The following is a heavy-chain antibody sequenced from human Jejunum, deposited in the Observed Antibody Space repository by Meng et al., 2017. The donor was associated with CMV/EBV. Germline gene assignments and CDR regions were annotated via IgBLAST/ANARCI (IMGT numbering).Heavy chain of an antibody. CDR1: GFTISNKY. V-gene: IGHV3-53*01. CDR3: ARDSMRGY. CDR2: IFNDGRT. Sequence: GLLGGSGGGGLQPRVSLGLFCAPSGFTISNKYMNWVRQAPGKGLEWVSIIFNDGRTCYAGAVKGRFTISRDNYHNTLYLQMNSQRAEDTAVYYSARDSMRGYWGQGTLVTVSS. D-gene: IGHD2/OR15-2a*01. J-gene: IGHJ4*01.